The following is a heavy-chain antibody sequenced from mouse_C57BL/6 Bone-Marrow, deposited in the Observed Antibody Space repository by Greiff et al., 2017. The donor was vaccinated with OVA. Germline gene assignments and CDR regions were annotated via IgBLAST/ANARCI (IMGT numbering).Heavy chain of an antibody. J-gene: IGHJ1*03. CDR1: GYTFTSYW. D-gene: IGHD2-1*01. CDR3: ARGEDGNYWYFDV. Sequence: QVQLQQPGAELVRPGPSVKLSCKASGYTFTSYWMHWVKQRPGQGLEWIGVIDPSDSYTNYNQKFKGKATLTVDTSSSTAYMQLSSLTSEDSAVYYCARGEDGNYWYFDVWGTGTTVTVSS. V-gene: IGHV1-59*01. CDR2: IDPSDSYT.